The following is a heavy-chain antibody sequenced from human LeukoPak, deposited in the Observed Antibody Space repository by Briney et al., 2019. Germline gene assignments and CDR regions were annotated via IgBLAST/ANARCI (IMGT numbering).Heavy chain of an antibody. CDR2: IYHSGST. Sequence: SQTLSLTCTVSGGSISSGGYYWSWIRQPPGKGLEWIGYIYHSGSTYYNPSLKSRVTISVDRSKNQFSLKLSSVTAADTAVYYCARIVTPRHDYSNPYYYMDVWGKGITVTASS. CDR3: ARIVTPRHDYSNPYYYMDV. D-gene: IGHD4-11*01. V-gene: IGHV4-30-2*01. J-gene: IGHJ6*03. CDR1: GGSISSGGYY.